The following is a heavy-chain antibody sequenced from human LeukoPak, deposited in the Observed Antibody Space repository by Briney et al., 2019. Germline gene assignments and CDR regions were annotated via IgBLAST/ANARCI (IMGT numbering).Heavy chain of an antibody. J-gene: IGHJ4*02. CDR1: GFTFSNAW. CDR2: IKSKTDGGTT. D-gene: IGHD5-12*01. CDR3: TTFHIGIVATIRN. Sequence: GGSLRLSCAASGFTFSNAWMSWVRQAPGKGLEWVGRIKSKTDGGTTDYAAPVKGRFTISRDDSKNTLYLQMNSLKTEDTAVYYCTTFHIGIVATIRNWGQGTLVTVSS. V-gene: IGHV3-15*01.